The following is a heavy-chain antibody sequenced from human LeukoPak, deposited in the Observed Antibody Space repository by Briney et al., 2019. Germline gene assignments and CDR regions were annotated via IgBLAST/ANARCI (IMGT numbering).Heavy chain of an antibody. D-gene: IGHD1-26*01. V-gene: IGHV4-61*05. CDR1: GGSISSSSYY. Sequence: SSETLSLTCTVSGGSISSSSYYWSWIRQPPGKGVEWVGYTYYSGSTRYNPSLTSRVTISVDTSKNQFSLKLTSVTAADTAVYYCARGSGNYWQVSFDYWGQGTLVTVSS. J-gene: IGHJ4*02. CDR3: ARGSGNYWQVSFDY. CDR2: TYYSGST.